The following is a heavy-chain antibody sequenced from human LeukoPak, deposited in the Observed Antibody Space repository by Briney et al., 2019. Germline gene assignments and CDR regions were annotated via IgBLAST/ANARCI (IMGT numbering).Heavy chain of an antibody. V-gene: IGHV7-4-1*02. CDR2: INTNTGNP. J-gene: IGHJ6*03. Sequence: ASVKVSCKASGYTFTSYAMNWVRQAPGQGLEWMGWINTNTGNPTYAQGFTGRFVFSLDTSVSTAYLQISSLKAEDTAVYYCARVYGDYDFWSGYYFSPHYYYMDVWGKGTTVTVSS. CDR3: ARVYGDYDFWSGYYFSPHYYYMDV. CDR1: GYTFTSYA. D-gene: IGHD3-3*01.